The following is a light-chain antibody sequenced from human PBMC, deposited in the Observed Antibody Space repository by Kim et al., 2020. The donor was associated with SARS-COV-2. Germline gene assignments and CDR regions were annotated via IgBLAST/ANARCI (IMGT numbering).Light chain of an antibody. CDR2: DAS. J-gene: IGKJ1*01. V-gene: IGKV1-39*01. CDR3: QQSYNAPWT. CDR1: QSISNY. Sequence: DIQMTQSPSSLSASVGDRVTITCRASQSISNYLHWYQQKPGKAPKLLIYDASSLESGVPSTFSGSVSATDFTLTISNLQPEDFATYFCQQSYNAPWTFGQGTKVDIK.